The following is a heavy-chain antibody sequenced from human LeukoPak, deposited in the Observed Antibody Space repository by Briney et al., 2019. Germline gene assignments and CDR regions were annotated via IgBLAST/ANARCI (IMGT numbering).Heavy chain of an antibody. J-gene: IGHJ6*03. CDR3: ARAYSSSWYTSRGSLNYYMDV. V-gene: IGHV4-34*01. CDR1: GGSFSGYY. CDR2: INHSGST. D-gene: IGHD6-13*01. Sequence: PSETLSLTCAVYGGSFSGYYWSWIRQPPGKGLEWIGEINHSGSTNYNPSLKSRVTISVDTSKNQFSLKLSSVTAADTAVYYCARAYSSSWYTSRGSLNYYMDVWGKGTTVTVSS.